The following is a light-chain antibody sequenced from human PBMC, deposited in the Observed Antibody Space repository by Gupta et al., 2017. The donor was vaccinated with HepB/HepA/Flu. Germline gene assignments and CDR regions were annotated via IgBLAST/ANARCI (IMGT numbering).Light chain of an antibody. V-gene: IGLV1-40*01. Sequence: QSVLTQPPSVSGAPGQRVTISCTGSSSDIGAGYNVHWYQQLPGTAPKLLISDNINRPSGVPDRFSGSKSAPSASLAITGLQAEDEADYFCQSYDSSLSAYVFGTGTTVTVL. CDR3: QSYDSSLSAYV. CDR2: DNI. J-gene: IGLJ1*01. CDR1: SSDIGAGYN.